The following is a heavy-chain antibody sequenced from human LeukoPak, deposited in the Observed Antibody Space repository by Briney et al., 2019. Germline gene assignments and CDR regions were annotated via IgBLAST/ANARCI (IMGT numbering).Heavy chain of an antibody. CDR2: ISGSDDNT. V-gene: IGHV3-23*01. CDR1: GFTFNNYA. J-gene: IGHJ4*02. Sequence: GGSLRLSCAASGFTFNNYAMSWVRQAPGKWLECVSTISGSDDNTYYADSVKGRFTISRDISKNTLYLQMNSLRADDTAVYYCANDFDHWGQGTLVTVSS. CDR3: ANDFDH.